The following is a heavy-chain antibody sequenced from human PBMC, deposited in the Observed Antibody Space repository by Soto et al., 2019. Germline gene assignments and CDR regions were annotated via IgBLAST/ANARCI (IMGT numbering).Heavy chain of an antibody. Sequence: QVQLQESGPGLVKPSQTLSLTCTVSGGSISSGGYYWSWIRQHPGKGLEWNGYIYYSGSSYYNLSLKRRVTISTDTSKNPFALKLSSVNAADRAGYYCARVSCGSTSFYRFDYWGKGTLVTVSS. CDR3: ARVSCGSTSFYRFDY. V-gene: IGHV4-31*03. J-gene: IGHJ4*02. CDR2: IYYSGSS. CDR1: GGSISSGGYY. D-gene: IGHD2-2*01.